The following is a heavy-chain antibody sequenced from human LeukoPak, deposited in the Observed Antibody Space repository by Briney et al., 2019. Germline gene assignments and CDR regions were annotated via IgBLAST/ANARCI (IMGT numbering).Heavy chain of an antibody. V-gene: IGHV4-61*08. J-gene: IGHJ4*02. CDR1: GGSISSGGYY. D-gene: IGHD5-18*01. CDR2: IYYSGST. CDR3: ARVRYSYGYYFDY. Sequence: PSETLSLTCTVSGGSISSGGYYWSWIRQHPGKGLEWIGYIYYSGSTNYNPSLKSRVTISVDTSKNQFSLKLSSVIAADTAVYYCARVRYSYGYYFDYWGQGTLVTVSS.